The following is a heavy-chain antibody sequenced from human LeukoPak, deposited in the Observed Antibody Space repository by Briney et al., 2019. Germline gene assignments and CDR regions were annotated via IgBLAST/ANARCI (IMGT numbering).Heavy chain of an antibody. J-gene: IGHJ6*02. CDR1: GFTFSSYW. Sequence: GGSLRLSCAASGFTFSSYWMHWVRQAPGKGLVWVSRINSDGSSTSYADSVKGRFTISRDNAKNTLYLQMNSLRAEDTAVYYYARVRYYYYGMDVWGQGTTVTVSS. CDR3: ARVRYYYYGMDV. V-gene: IGHV3-74*01. CDR2: INSDGSST.